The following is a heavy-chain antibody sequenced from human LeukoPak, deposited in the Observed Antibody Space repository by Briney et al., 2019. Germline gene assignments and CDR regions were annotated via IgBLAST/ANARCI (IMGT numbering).Heavy chain of an antibody. CDR3: AREASCSITTCYFDY. CDR2: ISLSGSTI. J-gene: IGHJ4*02. Sequence: GGSLRLSCAASGFNFSDFYMCWSRQAPGKGLEWVSSISLSGSTITYAASVKGRVTVPRDNPKTPLFLQMNSLRADDTAVYYCAREASCSITTCYFDYWGQGTLVTVSS. D-gene: IGHD2-2*01. V-gene: IGHV3-11*01. CDR1: GFNFSDFY.